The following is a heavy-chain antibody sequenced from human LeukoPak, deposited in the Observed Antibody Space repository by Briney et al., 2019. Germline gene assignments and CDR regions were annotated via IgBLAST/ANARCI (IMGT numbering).Heavy chain of an antibody. CDR3: AKDYSSSRTFDY. J-gene: IGHJ4*02. V-gene: IGHV3-9*01. D-gene: IGHD6-13*01. CDR2: ISWNSGSI. Sequence: GGSLRLSCAASGFTFDDYAMHWVRQAPGKGLEWVSGISWNSGSIGYADSVKGRFTISRDNAKNSLYLQMNSLRAEDTALYYCAKDYSSSRTFDYWGQGTLVTVSS. CDR1: GFTFDDYA.